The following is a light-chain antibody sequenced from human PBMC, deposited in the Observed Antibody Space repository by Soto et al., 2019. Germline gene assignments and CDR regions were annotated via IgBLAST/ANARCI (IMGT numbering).Light chain of an antibody. CDR3: HQIYTIPLT. CDR2: GGS. Sequence: DIKMTQSPPTLPVPTGETFTITCLASQSIGSYLNRYQQKPGKAPNLLIHGGSILQSGVPPRFSGGGGGTDFTLTISSLQPEDFASYYCHQIYTIPLTFGGGTKVDI. J-gene: IGKJ4*01. CDR1: QSIGSY. V-gene: IGKV1-39*01.